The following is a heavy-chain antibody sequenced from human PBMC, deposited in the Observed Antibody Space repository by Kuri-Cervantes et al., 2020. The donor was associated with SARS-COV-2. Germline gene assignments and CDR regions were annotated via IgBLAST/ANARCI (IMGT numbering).Heavy chain of an antibody. D-gene: IGHD2-2*02. CDR2: ISSSSSYI. CDR1: GFTFSSYW. J-gene: IGHJ3*02. V-gene: IGHV3-21*01. CDR3: ARDFCGSTSCYTSYPGEAFDI. Sequence: GESLKISCAASGFTFSSYWMSWVRQAPGKGLEWVSSISSSSSYIYDADSVKGRFTISRDNAKNSLYLQMNSLRAEDTAVYHCARDFCGSTSCYTSYPGEAFDIWGQGTMVTVSS.